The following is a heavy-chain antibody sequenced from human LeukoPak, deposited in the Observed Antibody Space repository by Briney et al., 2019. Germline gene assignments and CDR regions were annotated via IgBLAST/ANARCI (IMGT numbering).Heavy chain of an antibody. CDR3: ARRLGYCSDGSCYSLNY. CDR1: GYTFTSYD. Sequence: ASVKVSCKASGYTFTSYDINWVRQATRQGLEWMGWMNPNSGNTGYARKFQGRVTMTRNTSISTACMELSSLRSEDTAVYYCARRLGYCSDGSCYSLNYWGQGTLVTVSS. V-gene: IGHV1-8*01. CDR2: MNPNSGNT. J-gene: IGHJ4*02. D-gene: IGHD2-15*01.